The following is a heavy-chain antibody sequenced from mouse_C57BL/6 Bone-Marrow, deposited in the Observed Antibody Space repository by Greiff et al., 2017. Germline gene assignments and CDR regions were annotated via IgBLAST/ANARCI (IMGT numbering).Heavy chain of an antibody. J-gene: IGHJ1*03. CDR2: IYPGDGDT. CDR3: ARGYSNYYWYFDV. D-gene: IGHD2-5*01. Sequence: VQLQQSGASVKISCKASGYAFSSYWMNGVKQRPGKGLEWIGQIYPGDGDTNYNGKFKGKATLTADKSSSTAYMQLSSLTSEDSAVYFCARGYSNYYWYFDVWGTGTTVTVSS. V-gene: IGHV1-80*01. CDR1: GYAFSSYW.